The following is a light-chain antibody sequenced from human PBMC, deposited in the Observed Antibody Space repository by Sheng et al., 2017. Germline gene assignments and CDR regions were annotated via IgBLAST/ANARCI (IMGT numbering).Light chain of an antibody. V-gene: IGKV1-33*01. CDR2: DAS. CDR3: QHYDNLPQT. J-gene: IGKJ4*01. CDR1: QDINNY. Sequence: DIQMTQSPSSLSASVGDRVTITCQASQDINNYLNWYQQKPGKAPKLLIYDASNLETGVPSRFSGSGSGTDFYFTISSLQPEDIATYYCQHYDNLPQTFGGGTKVEIK.